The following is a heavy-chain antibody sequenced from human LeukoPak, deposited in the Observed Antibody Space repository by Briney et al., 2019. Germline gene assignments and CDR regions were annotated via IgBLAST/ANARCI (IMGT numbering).Heavy chain of an antibody. J-gene: IGHJ4*02. CDR1: GFTFSTYG. D-gene: IGHD3-16*01. CDR2: IRHDETNE. Sequence: GGSLRLSCAASGFTFSTYGMHWVRQAPGKGLGWVAFIRHDETNEYYADSVKGRFTISRDNSRNTLYLHMNSLRAEDTAVYYCANSWDVWYWGQGTLVTVSS. V-gene: IGHV3-30*02. CDR3: ANSWDVWY.